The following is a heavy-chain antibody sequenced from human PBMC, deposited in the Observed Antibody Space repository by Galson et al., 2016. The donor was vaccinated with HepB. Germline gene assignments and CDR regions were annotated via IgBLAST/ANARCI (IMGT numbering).Heavy chain of an antibody. Sequence: SLRLSCAASGFSLRTYGMHWVRQAPGKGLEWVALISNDGNNKYYVYSVKGRFTISRDKSKNTLYLTKNSLRAEDTAVYYRAKDLVAGAVDDGLDVWGQGTTVTVSS. D-gene: IGHD6-19*01. CDR3: AKDLVAGAVDDGLDV. CDR1: GFSLRTYG. V-gene: IGHV3-30*18. CDR2: ISNDGNNK. J-gene: IGHJ6*02.